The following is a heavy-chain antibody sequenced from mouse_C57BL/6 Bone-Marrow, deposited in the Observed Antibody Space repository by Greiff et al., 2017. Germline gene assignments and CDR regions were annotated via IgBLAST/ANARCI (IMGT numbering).Heavy chain of an antibody. CDR1: GYTFTEYT. D-gene: IGHD3-2*02. J-gene: IGHJ4*01. Sequence: QVQLQQSGAELVKPGASVKLSCKASGYTFTEYTIHWVKQRSGQGLEWIGWFYPGSGSIKYNEKFKDKATLTADKSSSTVYMELSRLTSEDSAVYFCARHEDKGNTAQANAMDYWGQGTSVTVSS. CDR3: ARHEDKGNTAQANAMDY. V-gene: IGHV1-62-2*01. CDR2: FYPGSGSI.